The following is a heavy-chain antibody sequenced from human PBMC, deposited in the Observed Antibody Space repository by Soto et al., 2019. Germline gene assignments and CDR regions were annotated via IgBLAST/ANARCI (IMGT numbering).Heavy chain of an antibody. Sequence: QVQLQESGPGLVKPSGTLSLTCAVSGGSISTSNWWSWVRQPPGKGLEWIGEVYRTGSTNNNPSLESRLTISVFKSKTQFSLKLTSVTAADTAVYYCARARATIAAAAIFDCWGQGTLVTVSS. J-gene: IGHJ4*02. CDR2: VYRTGST. V-gene: IGHV4-4*02. CDR3: ARARATIAAAAIFDC. CDR1: GGSISTSNW. D-gene: IGHD6-13*01.